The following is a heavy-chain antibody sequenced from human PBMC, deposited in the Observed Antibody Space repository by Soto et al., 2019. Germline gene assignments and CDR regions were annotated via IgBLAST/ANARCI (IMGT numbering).Heavy chain of an antibody. CDR2: IYYSGST. Sequence: QLQLQESGPGLVKPSETLSLTCTVSGGSISSSSYYWGWIRQPPGKGLEWIGSIYYSGSTYYNPSLKSRVTVSVDTSKNQFSLKLTSVTAADTAVYYCARHAPGPSYQLVEQEFDYWGQGSLVTVSS. J-gene: IGHJ4*02. V-gene: IGHV4-39*01. D-gene: IGHD2-2*01. CDR1: GGSISSSSYY. CDR3: ARHAPGPSYQLVEQEFDY.